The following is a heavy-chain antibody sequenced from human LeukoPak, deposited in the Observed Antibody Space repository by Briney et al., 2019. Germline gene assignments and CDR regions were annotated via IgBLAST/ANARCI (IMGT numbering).Heavy chain of an antibody. J-gene: IGHJ6*03. V-gene: IGHV3-21*01. D-gene: IGHD3-3*01. CDR3: ARDQFYDFLSGHYRPSMDV. Sequence: GGSLRLSCGASGFTFRNYRMNCVRQAPGKGLEWVSSISSSGSDTYYADSLEGRFTISRDNTSNSLFLQMNSLRAEDTAVYYCARDQFYDFLSGHYRPSMDVWGKGTPVTVSS. CDR1: GFTFRNYR. CDR2: ISSSGSDT.